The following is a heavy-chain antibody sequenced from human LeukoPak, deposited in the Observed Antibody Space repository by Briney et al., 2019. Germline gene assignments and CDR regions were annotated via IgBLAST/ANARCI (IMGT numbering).Heavy chain of an antibody. J-gene: IGHJ4*02. CDR3: ARASGSSGRRFDY. CDR2: VNPSGGST. V-gene: IGHV1-46*01. CDR1: GYTFTSYY. D-gene: IGHD6-19*01. Sequence: ASVKVSCKASGYTFTSYYMHWVRQAPGQGLEWIGIVNPSGGSTSYAQKFQGRVTMTRDTSTSTVYMEPTSLRSEDTAVYYCARASGSSGRRFDYWGQGTLVTVSS.